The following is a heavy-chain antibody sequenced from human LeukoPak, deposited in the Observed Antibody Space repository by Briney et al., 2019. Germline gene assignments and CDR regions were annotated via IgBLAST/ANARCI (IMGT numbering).Heavy chain of an antibody. Sequence: ASVKVSCKASGYTFTSYAMHWVRQAPGQRLEWMGWINAGNGNTKYSQKFQGRVTMTEDTSTDTAYMELSSLRSEDTAVYYCATSGITIFGVVRRYGRDVWGQGTTVTVSS. D-gene: IGHD3-3*01. CDR1: GYTFTSYA. CDR3: ATSGITIFGVVRRYGRDV. J-gene: IGHJ6*02. CDR2: INAGNGNT. V-gene: IGHV1-3*01.